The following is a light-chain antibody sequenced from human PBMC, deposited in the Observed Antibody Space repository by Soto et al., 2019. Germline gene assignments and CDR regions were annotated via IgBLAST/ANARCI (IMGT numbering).Light chain of an antibody. Sequence: EIVMTQSPGTLSVSPGERATLSCRASQSVATNLAWYQQRAGQAPRLLIYDASTRASGIPSRFSGSGSGTEFTLTISSLQSEDFALYYCQQYNNWPPQVTFCQGTRLDMK. CDR3: QQYNNWPPQVT. CDR1: QSVATN. V-gene: IGKV3-15*01. J-gene: IGKJ5*01. CDR2: DAS.